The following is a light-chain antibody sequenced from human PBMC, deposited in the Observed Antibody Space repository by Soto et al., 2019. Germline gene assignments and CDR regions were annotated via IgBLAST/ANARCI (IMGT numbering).Light chain of an antibody. CDR3: HSFTSSGTLWV. CDR2: EVS. Sequence: QSALTQPASVSGSPGQSITISCTGTSSDVGGYNYVSWYQQHPGKAPKLMIYEVSNRASGISNRFSGSKSGNTASLTISGLQAEDEADSYCHSFTSSGTLWVLGGGTKVTVL. V-gene: IGLV2-14*03. CDR1: SSDVGGYNY. J-gene: IGLJ3*02.